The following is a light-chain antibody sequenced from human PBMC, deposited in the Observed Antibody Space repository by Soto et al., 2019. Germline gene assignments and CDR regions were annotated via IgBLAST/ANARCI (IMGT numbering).Light chain of an antibody. CDR1: QSVSSSY. CDR3: LQDGSSPFT. Sequence: EIVLTQSPGTLSLSPGERATLSCRASQSVSSSYLAWYQQKPGQAPRLLISGASTRATGIPDRFSGSGSGTDFILTISRLVPEDFAVYYCLQDGSSPFTFSPGTKVDIK. CDR2: GAS. J-gene: IGKJ3*01. V-gene: IGKV3-20*01.